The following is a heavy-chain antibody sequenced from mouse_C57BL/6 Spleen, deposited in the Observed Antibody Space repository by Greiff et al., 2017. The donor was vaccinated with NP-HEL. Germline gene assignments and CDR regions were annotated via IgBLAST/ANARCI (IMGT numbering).Heavy chain of an antibody. D-gene: IGHD4-1*01. CDR1: GYSITSGYY. V-gene: IGHV3-6*01. Sequence: EVQLVESGPGLVKPSQSLSLTCSVTGYSITSGYYWNWIRQFPGNKLEWMGYISYDGSNNYNPSLKNRISITRDTSKNQFFLKLNSVTTEDTATYYCAREGKLGPFDYWGQGTTLTVSS. CDR2: ISYDGSN. J-gene: IGHJ2*01. CDR3: AREGKLGPFDY.